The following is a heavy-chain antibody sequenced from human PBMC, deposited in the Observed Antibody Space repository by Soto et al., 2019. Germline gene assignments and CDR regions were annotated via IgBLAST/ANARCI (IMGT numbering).Heavy chain of an antibody. J-gene: IGHJ4*02. V-gene: IGHV4-59*01. D-gene: IGHD6-13*01. CDR1: GDSIRTSY. CDR3: ARDLSGGSNWYEFDS. Sequence: QVQLQESGPGLVKPSETLSLSCTVSGDSIRTSYWSWIRQPPGKGLEWIGYIHHTGSTNSNPSLKSRVTISPHTSKTQCSLKVASVTSGDTAVYYCARDLSGGSNWYEFDSWGQGTLVTVSS. CDR2: IHHTGST.